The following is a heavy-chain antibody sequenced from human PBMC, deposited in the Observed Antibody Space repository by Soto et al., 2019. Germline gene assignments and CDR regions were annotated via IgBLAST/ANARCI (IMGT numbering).Heavy chain of an antibody. CDR2: ISYDGSNK. Sequence: GGSLRLSCAASGFTFSSYAMHWVRQAPGKGLEWVAVISYDGSNKYYAGSVKGRFTISRDNSKSTLYLQMNSLRAEDTAVYYCARETYYDFWSGPYYGMDVWGQGTTVTVSS. D-gene: IGHD3-3*01. CDR1: GFTFSSYA. V-gene: IGHV3-30-3*01. J-gene: IGHJ6*02. CDR3: ARETYYDFWSGPYYGMDV.